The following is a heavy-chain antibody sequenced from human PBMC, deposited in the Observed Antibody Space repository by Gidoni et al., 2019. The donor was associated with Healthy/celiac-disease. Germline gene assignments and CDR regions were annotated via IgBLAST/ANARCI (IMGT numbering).Heavy chain of an antibody. V-gene: IGHV1-18*01. J-gene: IGHJ5*02. CDR3: AREGNNWFDP. Sequence: QVPLVQSGAEVKKPGASVKVCCKASGYTFTSDGISWVRKAPGQGLEWMGLISAYNGNTNYAQKLQGRVTMTTDTTTKTAYMELRSLRSDDTAVYYCAREGNNWFDPWGQGTLVTVSS. CDR1: GYTFTSDG. CDR2: ISAYNGNT. D-gene: IGHD3-10*01.